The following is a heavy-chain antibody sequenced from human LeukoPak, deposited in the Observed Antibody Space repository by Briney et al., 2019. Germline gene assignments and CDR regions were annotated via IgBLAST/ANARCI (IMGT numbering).Heavy chain of an antibody. CDR1: GGSISGYY. CDR3: ARGGSYYDSSGYYYFDY. Sequence: SETLSLTSTVSGGSISGYYWSWIRQPAGKGLEWIGRIYTSGSTNYNPSLKSRVTMSVDKSKIQFSLKLSSVTAADTAVYYCARGGSYYDSSGYYYFDYWGQGTLVTVSS. J-gene: IGHJ4*02. CDR2: IYTSGST. D-gene: IGHD3-22*01. V-gene: IGHV4-4*07.